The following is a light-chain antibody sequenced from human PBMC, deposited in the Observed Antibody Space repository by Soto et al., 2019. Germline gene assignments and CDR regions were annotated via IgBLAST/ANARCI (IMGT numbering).Light chain of an antibody. CDR1: SSDVGSYNR. Sequence: QSALTQPPSVSVAPGQSVTISCTVTSSDVGSYNRVSWYQQPPGTAPKLMIYEVSNRPSGVPDRFSGSKSGNTASLTISGLQAEDGADYYCSSYTSSGTYVFGTGTKVTVL. CDR3: SSYTSSGTYV. J-gene: IGLJ1*01. V-gene: IGLV2-18*02. CDR2: EVS.